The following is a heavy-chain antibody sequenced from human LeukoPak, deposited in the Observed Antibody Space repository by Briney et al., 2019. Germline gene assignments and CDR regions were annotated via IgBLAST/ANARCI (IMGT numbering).Heavy chain of an antibody. V-gene: IGHV4-34*01. J-gene: IGHJ4*02. CDR2: INHSGST. D-gene: IGHD2-15*01. Sequence: SETLSLTCAVYGVSFSGYYWSWIRQAPGKGLEWIGEINHSGSTNYNPSLMSRLTISVATSKNQFSLNLSPVPAAPTAVYSCARGPARKGSTATPPYYFDYWGQGTLVTVSS. CDR3: ARGPARKGSTATPPYYFDY. CDR1: GVSFSGYY.